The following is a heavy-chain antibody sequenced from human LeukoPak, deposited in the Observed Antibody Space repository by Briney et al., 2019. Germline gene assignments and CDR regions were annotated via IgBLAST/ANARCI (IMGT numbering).Heavy chain of an antibody. J-gene: IGHJ4*02. V-gene: IGHV3-9*03. Sequence: GGSLRLSCAASGFTFDDYAMHWARQAPGKGLGWVSGNSWNSGSIGYAASVKGRFTISRDNAKNSLYLQMNSLRAEDMALYYCAKSDAAALWSGYQYYFDYWGQGTLVTVSS. D-gene: IGHD3-3*01. CDR1: GFTFDDYA. CDR3: AKSDAAALWSGYQYYFDY. CDR2: NSWNSGSI.